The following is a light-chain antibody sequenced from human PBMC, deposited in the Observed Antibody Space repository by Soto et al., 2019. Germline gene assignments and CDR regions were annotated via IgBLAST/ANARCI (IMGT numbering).Light chain of an antibody. V-gene: IGLV2-14*01. CDR1: SSDVGGYNS. Sequence: QSALTQPASVSGSPGQSITISCTGTSSDVGGYNSVSWYRQHPGKAPKLILYDVTDRPSGVSYRFSGSKSGNTASLTISGLQAADEADYFCSSFTSSMTNVFGSGTKLTVL. CDR3: SSFTSSMTNV. J-gene: IGLJ1*01. CDR2: DVT.